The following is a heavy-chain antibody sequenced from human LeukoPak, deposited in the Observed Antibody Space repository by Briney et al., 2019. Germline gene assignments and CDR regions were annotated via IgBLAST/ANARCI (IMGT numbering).Heavy chain of an antibody. CDR2: VSTGGSHT. J-gene: IGHJ4*02. CDR3: AKVAGSSGYYPDS. CDR1: GFTFTSYA. V-gene: IGHV3-23*01. Sequence: GGSLRLSCVASGFTFTSYAMSWVRQAPGKGLEWVSAVSTGGSHTYSADSVKGRFTISRDNSKNTVYLQMDSLRAEDTAVYYCAKVAGSSGYYPDSWGQGTLVTASS. D-gene: IGHD3-22*01.